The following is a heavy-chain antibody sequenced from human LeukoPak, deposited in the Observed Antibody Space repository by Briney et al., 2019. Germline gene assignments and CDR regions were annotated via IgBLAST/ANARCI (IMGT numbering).Heavy chain of an antibody. CDR3: ARGGVPAAKFDP. J-gene: IGHJ5*02. D-gene: IGHD2-2*01. CDR2: INPNSGGT. CDR1: GYTLTGYY. Sequence: ASVKVSCKASGYTLTGYYMHWVRQAPGQGLEWMGWINPNSGGTNYAQKFQGWVTMTRDTSISTAYMELSRLRSDDTAVYYCARGGVPAAKFDPWGQGTLVTVSS. V-gene: IGHV1-2*04.